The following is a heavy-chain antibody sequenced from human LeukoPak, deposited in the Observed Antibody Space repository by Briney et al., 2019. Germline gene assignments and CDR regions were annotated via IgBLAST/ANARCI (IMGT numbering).Heavy chain of an antibody. CDR2: INPNSGDT. V-gene: IGHV1-2*02. CDR1: GYTFTDYY. Sequence: ASVKVSCTASGYTFTDYYMHWVRQAPGQRLEWMGWINPNSGDTKYAKNFQDRVTMTRDTSISTAYVELSGLTSDDTALYYCARGSALQGARFPFAYWGQGTLVTVSS. J-gene: IGHJ4*02. CDR3: ARGSALQGARFPFAY. D-gene: IGHD1-26*01.